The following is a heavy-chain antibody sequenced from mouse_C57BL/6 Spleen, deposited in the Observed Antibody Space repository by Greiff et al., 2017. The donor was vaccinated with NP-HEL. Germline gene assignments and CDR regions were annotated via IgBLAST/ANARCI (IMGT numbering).Heavy chain of an antibody. Sequence: VQLQQSGAELVKPGASVKISCKASGYAFSSYWMNWVKQRPGKGLEWIGQIYPGDGDTNYNGKFKGKATLTADKSSSTAYMQLSSLTSEDSAVYFGARSDITTVVASDYWGQGTTLTVSS. CDR2: IYPGDGDT. J-gene: IGHJ2*01. D-gene: IGHD1-1*01. CDR1: GYAFSSYW. V-gene: IGHV1-80*01. CDR3: ARSDITTVVASDY.